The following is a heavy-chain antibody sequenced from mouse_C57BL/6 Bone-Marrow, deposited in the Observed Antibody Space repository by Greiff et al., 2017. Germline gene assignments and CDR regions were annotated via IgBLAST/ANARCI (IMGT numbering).Heavy chain of an antibody. D-gene: IGHD2-3*01. CDR3: ARGGLLRATRGY. CDR2: IYPGSGST. J-gene: IGHJ2*01. Sequence: QVQLQQPGAELVKPGASVKMSCKASGYTFTSYWITWVKQRPGQGLEWIGEIYPGSGSTNYNEKFKSKATLSVDTSSSTAYMQFSSLTSADSAVYYFARGGLLRATRGYWGQGTTLTVSS. V-gene: IGHV1-55*01. CDR1: GYTFTSYW.